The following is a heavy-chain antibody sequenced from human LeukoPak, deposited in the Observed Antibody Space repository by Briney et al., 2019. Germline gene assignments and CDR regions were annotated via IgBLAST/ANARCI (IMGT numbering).Heavy chain of an antibody. D-gene: IGHD3-22*01. CDR3: ARMSTSYYYDSSGQTYYFDY. Sequence: GGSLRLSCAASGFTVSSNYMRWVRQAPGKGLEWVSIIYSDGSTYYADSVKGRFTISRDNSKNTLYLQMNSLRAEDTAVYYCARMSTSYYYDSSGQTYYFDYWGQGTLVTVSS. CDR1: GFTVSSNY. J-gene: IGHJ4*02. CDR2: IYSDGST. V-gene: IGHV3-53*01.